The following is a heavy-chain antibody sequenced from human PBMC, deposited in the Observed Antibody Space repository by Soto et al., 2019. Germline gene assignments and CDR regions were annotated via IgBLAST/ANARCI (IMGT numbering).Heavy chain of an antibody. CDR2: IYYSGST. V-gene: IGHV4-31*03. CDR3: ARVVPAAMARFDY. D-gene: IGHD2-2*01. CDR1: GGSISSGGYY. Sequence: QVQLQESGPGLVKPSQTLSLTCTVSGGSISSGGYYWSWIRQHPGKGLEWIGYIYYSGSTYYNPSLKSRVTLSVDTSKNQVARKLSSVTAADTAVYYCARVVPAAMARFDYWGQGTLVTVSS. J-gene: IGHJ4*02.